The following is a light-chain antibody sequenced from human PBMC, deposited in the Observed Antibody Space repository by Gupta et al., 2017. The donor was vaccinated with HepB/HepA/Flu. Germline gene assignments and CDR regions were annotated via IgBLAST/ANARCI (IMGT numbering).Light chain of an antibody. CDR1: QSVFLSTSNKNF. CDR2: WAS. CDR3: QQFYNLRS. V-gene: IGKV4-1*01. Sequence: DIVMTQSPDSLAVSLGERAVITCKSSQSVFLSTSNKNFVAWYQQKPGQPPKLIISWASTRESGVPDRFSGSGSGXYFTLTXDNLQAEDVAVYYCQQFYNLRSFGXGTQVEIK. J-gene: IGKJ1*01.